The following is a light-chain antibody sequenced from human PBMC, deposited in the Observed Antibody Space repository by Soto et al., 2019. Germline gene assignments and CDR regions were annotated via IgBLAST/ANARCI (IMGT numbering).Light chain of an antibody. J-gene: IGKJ2*01. Sequence: DIQMTQSPSSLSASVGDRVTITCRASQSISSYLNWYQQKPGKAPKLLIYAASSLQSGVPSRFSGSGSGTDFTLTISSLQPEDFATYYCQQSNSHPYTFGQGTKLEIK. CDR1: QSISSY. CDR3: QQSNSHPYT. CDR2: AAS. V-gene: IGKV1-39*01.